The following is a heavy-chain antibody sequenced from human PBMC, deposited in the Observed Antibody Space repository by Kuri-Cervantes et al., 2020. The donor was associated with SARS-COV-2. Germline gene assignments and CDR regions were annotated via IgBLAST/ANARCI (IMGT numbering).Heavy chain of an antibody. CDR2: ISHDGSNI. D-gene: IGHD3-22*01. J-gene: IGHJ3*01. CDR3: AKVGNHHESCGYLSF. CDR1: GFTFSSYG. V-gene: IGHV3-30*18. Sequence: GESLKISCAASGFTFSSYGMHWVRQAPGKGLEWVAVISHDGSNIYYADSVKGRFTISRDNSHNTVYLHMNSLRAEDMAVYFCAKVGNHHESCGYLSFWGQGTMVTVSS.